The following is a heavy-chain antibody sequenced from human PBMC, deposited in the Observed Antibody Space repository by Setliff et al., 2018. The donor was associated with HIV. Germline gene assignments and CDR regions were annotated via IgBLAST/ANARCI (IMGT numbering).Heavy chain of an antibody. CDR3: ARQGLTMNPGVPAPILYFFDY. CDR1: GGSIISSSYY. V-gene: IGHV4-39*01. Sequence: SETLSLTCTVSGGSIISSSYYWGWIRLPPGKGLEWIGSMYYRGTTYNNPSLKSRVTFSADTSKNKFSRNLNSVTAADTAVYFCARQGLTMNPGVPAPILYFFDYWGQGILVTVSS. J-gene: IGHJ4*02. D-gene: IGHD3-10*01. CDR2: MYYRGTT.